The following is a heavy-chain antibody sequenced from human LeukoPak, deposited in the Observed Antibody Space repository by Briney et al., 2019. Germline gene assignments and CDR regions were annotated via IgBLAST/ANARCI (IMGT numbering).Heavy chain of an antibody. CDR2: INHSGST. Sequence: PSETLSLTCAVYGGSFSGYYWSWIRQPPGKGLEWIGEINHSGSTNYNPSLKCRVTISVDTSKNQFSLKLSSVTAADTAVYYCARRSSWYLFYWGQGTLVTVSS. CDR3: ARRSSWYLFY. D-gene: IGHD6-13*01. V-gene: IGHV4-34*01. J-gene: IGHJ4*02. CDR1: GGSFSGYY.